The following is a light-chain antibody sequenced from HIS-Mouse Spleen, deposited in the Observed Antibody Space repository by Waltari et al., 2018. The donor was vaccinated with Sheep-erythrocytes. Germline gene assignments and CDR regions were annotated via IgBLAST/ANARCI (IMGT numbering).Light chain of an antibody. CDR3: QQSYSTPPLT. CDR2: AAS. V-gene: IGKV1-39*01. Sequence: DIQMTHSPSFLSASVGDRVTITCRASKRISSYLNWYQQKPGKAPKLLIYAASSLQSGVPSRFSGSGSGTDFTLTISSLQPEDFATYYCQQSYSTPPLTFGGGTKVEIK. CDR1: KRISSY. J-gene: IGKJ4*01.